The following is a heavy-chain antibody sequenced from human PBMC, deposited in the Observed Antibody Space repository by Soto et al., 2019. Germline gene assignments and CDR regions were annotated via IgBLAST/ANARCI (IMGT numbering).Heavy chain of an antibody. CDR2: IIPIFGTA. CDR1: GGTFSSYA. J-gene: IGHJ4*02. V-gene: IGHV1-69*13. CDR3: ARGAYDYVWGSYRYRTDY. Sequence: SVKVSCKASGGTFSSYAISWVRQAPGQGLEWMGGIIPIFGTANYAQKFQGRVTITADESTSTAYMELSSLRSEDTAVYYCARGAYDYVWGSYRYRTDYWGQGTLVTVSS. D-gene: IGHD3-16*02.